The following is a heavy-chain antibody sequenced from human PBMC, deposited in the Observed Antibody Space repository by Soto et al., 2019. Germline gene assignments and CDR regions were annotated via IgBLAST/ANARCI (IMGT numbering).Heavy chain of an antibody. D-gene: IGHD1-26*01. CDR3: ARVVISGSYLDY. V-gene: IGHV3-48*01. J-gene: IGHJ4*02. Sequence: EVQLVESGGGLVQPGGSLRLSCAASGFTFSSYSMNWVRQAPGKGLEWVSYISSSSSTIHYADSVKGRFTISRDNAKNSLYLQMNSLRAEDTAVYYCARVVISGSYLDYWGQGTLVTVSS. CDR1: GFTFSSYS. CDR2: ISSSSSTI.